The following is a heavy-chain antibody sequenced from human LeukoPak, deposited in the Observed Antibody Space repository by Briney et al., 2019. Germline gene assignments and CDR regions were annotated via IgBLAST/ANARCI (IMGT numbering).Heavy chain of an antibody. Sequence: SETLSLTCTVSGGSISSYYWSWIRQAPGKELEWIGYIYYSGSTNYNPSLKSRVTISVDTSKNQFSLKLSSVTAADTAVYYCARQRRYCSGGSCYWDYYYYMDVWGKGTTVTISS. D-gene: IGHD2-15*01. CDR3: ARQRRYCSGGSCYWDYYYYMDV. V-gene: IGHV4-59*08. CDR1: GGSISSYY. CDR2: IYYSGST. J-gene: IGHJ6*03.